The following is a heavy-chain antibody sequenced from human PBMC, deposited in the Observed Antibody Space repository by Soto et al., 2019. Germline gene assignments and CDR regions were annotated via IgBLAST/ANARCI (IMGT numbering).Heavy chain of an antibody. CDR1: CGSISSGGYS. V-gene: IGHV4-30-2*01. CDR3: ARWFDP. J-gene: IGHJ5*02. CDR2: ISHSGST. Sequence: SETLSLTCAVSCGSISSGGYSWSWIRQPPGKGLEWIGYISHSGSTYYNPSLKSRVTISVDRSKNQFSLKLSSVTAADTAVYYCARWFDPWGQGTLVTVS.